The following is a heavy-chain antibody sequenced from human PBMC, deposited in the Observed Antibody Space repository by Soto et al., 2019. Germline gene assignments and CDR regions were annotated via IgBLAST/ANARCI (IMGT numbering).Heavy chain of an antibody. CDR2: INHSGST. D-gene: IGHD3-22*01. V-gene: IGHV4-34*01. J-gene: IGHJ6*02. Sequence: QVQLQQWGAGLLKPSETLSLTCAVYGGSFSGYYWSWIRQPPGKGLEWIGEINHSGSTNYNPSLKGRSPISVDRSKTQFPLELRSVTAADTAVYYCARGYEVVVSPYYYYGMDVWGQGTTVTVSS. CDR3: ARGYEVVVSPYYYYGMDV. CDR1: GGSFSGYY.